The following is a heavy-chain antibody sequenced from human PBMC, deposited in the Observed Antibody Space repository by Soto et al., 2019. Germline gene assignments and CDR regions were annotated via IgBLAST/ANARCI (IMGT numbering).Heavy chain of an antibody. D-gene: IGHD2-2*01. J-gene: IGHJ6*02. CDR1: GGTFSSYA. CDR2: IIPIFGTA. CDR3: ARACSSTSCSTFAPYYYYGMEV. Sequence: SVKVSCKASGGTFSSYAISWVRQAPGQGLEWMGGIIPIFGTANYAQKFQGRVTITADESTSTAYMELSSLRSEDTAVYYCARACSSTSCSTFAPYYYYGMEVWGQGTTVTVSS. V-gene: IGHV1-69*13.